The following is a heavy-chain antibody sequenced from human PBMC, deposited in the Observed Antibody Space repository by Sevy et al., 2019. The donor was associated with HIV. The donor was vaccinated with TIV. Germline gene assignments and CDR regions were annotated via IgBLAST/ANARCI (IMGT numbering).Heavy chain of an antibody. CDR1: GYTFTGYY. Sequence: ASVKVSCKTSGYTFTGYYMHWVRQAPGQGLEWMGWINPKSGGTFYAQKFQDRVTMTRDTLIDTAYMELGRLTSDDMALYFCARERGRETPCGVANWFDPWGQGTLVTVSS. V-gene: IGHV1-2*02. CDR3: ARERGRETPCGVANWFDP. CDR2: INPKSGGT. J-gene: IGHJ5*02. D-gene: IGHD3-3*01.